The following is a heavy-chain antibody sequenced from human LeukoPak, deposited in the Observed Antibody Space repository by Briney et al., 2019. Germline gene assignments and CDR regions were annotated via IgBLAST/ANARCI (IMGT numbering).Heavy chain of an antibody. CDR3: TTDEYYVRAFDI. V-gene: IGHV3-15*01. D-gene: IGHD3-10*02. J-gene: IGHJ3*02. CDR1: GFTFSNAW. Sequence: PGGSLRLSCAASGFTFSNAWMSRVRQAPGKGLEWVGRIKSKTDGGTTDYAAPVKGRFTISRDDSKNTLCLQMNSLKTEDTAVYYCTTDEYYVRAFDIWGQGTMVTVSS. CDR2: IKSKTDGGTT.